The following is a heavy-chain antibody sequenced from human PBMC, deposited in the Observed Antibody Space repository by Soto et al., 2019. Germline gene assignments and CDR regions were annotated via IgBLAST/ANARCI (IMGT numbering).Heavy chain of an antibody. Sequence: QVQLQESGPGLVKPSGTLSLTCAVSGGSISSSNWWSWVRQPPGKGLEWIGGIYHSGSTNYNPSRKSRGTISVDKSKNQSSLKLSSVTAADTAVYYCARGPEVRHIVVVTALYFDYWGQGTLVTVSS. V-gene: IGHV4-4*02. CDR3: ARGPEVRHIVVVTALYFDY. J-gene: IGHJ4*02. D-gene: IGHD2-21*02. CDR2: IYHSGST. CDR1: GGSISSSNW.